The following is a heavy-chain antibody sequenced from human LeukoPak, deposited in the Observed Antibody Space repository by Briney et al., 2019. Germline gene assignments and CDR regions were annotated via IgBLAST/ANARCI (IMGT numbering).Heavy chain of an antibody. Sequence: ASVKVSCKASGYTFTSYGISWARQAPGQGLEWMGWISAYNGNTNYAQKLQGRVTMTTDTSTSTAYMELRSLRSDDTAVYYCARVVHYYDSSGYSYWGQGTLVTVSS. CDR2: ISAYNGNT. J-gene: IGHJ4*02. CDR3: ARVVHYYDSSGYSY. V-gene: IGHV1-18*01. D-gene: IGHD3-22*01. CDR1: GYTFTSYG.